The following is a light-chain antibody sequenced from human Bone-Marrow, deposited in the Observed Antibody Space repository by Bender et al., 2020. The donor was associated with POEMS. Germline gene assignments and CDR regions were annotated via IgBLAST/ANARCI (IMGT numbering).Light chain of an antibody. CDR2: DVS. Sequence: QSALTQPASVSGSPGQSITFSCTGTTSDVGTYNLVSWYQQRPGSAPKFVIYDVSNRPSGVPDRFSGSKSGTSASLAISGLQSEDEADYYCAAWDESLNGPVFGGGTKLTVL. V-gene: IGLV2-14*02. CDR3: AAWDESLNGPV. J-gene: IGLJ3*02. CDR1: TSDVGTYNL.